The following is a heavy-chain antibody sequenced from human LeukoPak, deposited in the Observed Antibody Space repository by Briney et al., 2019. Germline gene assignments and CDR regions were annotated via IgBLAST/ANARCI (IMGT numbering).Heavy chain of an antibody. V-gene: IGHV4-59*01. CDR3: ARGATSLSYFDS. CDR2: IYYSGST. Sequence: SETLSLTCTVSGGSISTYYWSWIRQPPGKGLEWIGYIYYSGSTNYNPSFKSRVIISVGTSKNQFSLLLISVTAVDTAVYYCARGATSLSYFDSRGQGTLVTVSS. D-gene: IGHD2/OR15-2a*01. J-gene: IGHJ4*02. CDR1: GGSISTYY.